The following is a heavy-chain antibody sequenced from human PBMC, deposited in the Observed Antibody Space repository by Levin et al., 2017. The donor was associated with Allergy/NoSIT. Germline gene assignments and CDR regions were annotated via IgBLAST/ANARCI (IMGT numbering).Heavy chain of an antibody. D-gene: IGHD3-22*01. CDR2: IYPGDSDT. V-gene: IGHV5-51*01. CDR3: ARSDSSGFYSCFDS. Sequence: RASVKVSCKGSGYFFTSYWIGWVRQMPGKGLELMGIIYPGDSDTRYSPSFQGQVTISADKSITTAYLQWSSLKASDTAMYYCARSDSSGFYSCFDSWGQGTLVTVSS. J-gene: IGHJ4*02. CDR1: GYFFTSYW.